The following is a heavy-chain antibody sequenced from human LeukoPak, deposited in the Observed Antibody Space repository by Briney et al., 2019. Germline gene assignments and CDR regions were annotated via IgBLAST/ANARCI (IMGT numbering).Heavy chain of an antibody. V-gene: IGHV4-34*01. Sequence: SETLSLTCAVYGGSFSGYYWSWIRQPPGKGLEWIREINHSGSTNYNPSLKSRVTISVDTSKNQFSLKLSSVTAADTAVYYCARGRSGWGQGTLVTVSS. CDR1: GGSFSGYY. D-gene: IGHD6-25*01. CDR3: ARGRSG. CDR2: INHSGST. J-gene: IGHJ4*02.